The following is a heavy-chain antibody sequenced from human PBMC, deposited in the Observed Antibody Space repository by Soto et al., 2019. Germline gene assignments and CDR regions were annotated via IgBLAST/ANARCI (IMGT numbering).Heavy chain of an antibody. CDR2: ISSSSSYI. CDR3: ARPGFSHYYYYGMDV. CDR1: GFTFSSYS. Sequence: KSGGSLRLSCAASGFTFSSYSMNWVRQAPGKGLEWVSSISSSSSYIYYADSVKGRFTISRDNAKNSLYLQMNSLRAEDTAVYYCARPGFSHYYYYGMDVWGQGTTVTVS. J-gene: IGHJ6*02. V-gene: IGHV3-21*01.